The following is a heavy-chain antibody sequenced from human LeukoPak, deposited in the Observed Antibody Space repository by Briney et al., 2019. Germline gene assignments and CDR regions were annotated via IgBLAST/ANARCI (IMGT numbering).Heavy chain of an antibody. V-gene: IGHV4-39*01. CDR3: ARHYYDTSGYNWFDP. J-gene: IGHJ5*02. D-gene: IGHD3-22*01. CDR2: IYYSGST. CDR1: GGSISSSSYY. Sequence: SETLSLTCTVSGGSISSSSYYWGWIRQPPGKGLEWIGSIYYSGSTYYNPSLKSRLTISVDTSKNQFSLKLSSVTAADTAVYYCARHYYDTSGYNWFDPWGQGTLVTVPS.